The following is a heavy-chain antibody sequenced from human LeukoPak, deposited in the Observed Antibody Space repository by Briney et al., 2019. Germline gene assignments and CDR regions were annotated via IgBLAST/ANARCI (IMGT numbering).Heavy chain of an antibody. V-gene: IGHV1-2*02. Sequence: GASVKVSCKASGYTFTGYYMHWVRQAPGQGLEWMGWINPNSGGTNYAQKFQGRVTMTRDTSTSTAYMELSRLRSDDTAVYYCARGVVVPAAGNNWFDPWGQGTLVTVSS. CDR3: ARGVVVPAAGNNWFDP. CDR2: INPNSGGT. CDR1: GYTFTGYY. J-gene: IGHJ5*02. D-gene: IGHD2-2*01.